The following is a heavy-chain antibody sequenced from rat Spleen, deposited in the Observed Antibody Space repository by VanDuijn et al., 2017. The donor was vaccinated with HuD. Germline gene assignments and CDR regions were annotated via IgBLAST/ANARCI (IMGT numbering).Heavy chain of an antibody. CDR2: ITNTGGST. CDR1: GFTFNNYW. Sequence: EVQLVESGGGLVQPGRSLKLSCVASGFTFNNYWMTWIRQAPGKGLEWVASITNTGGSTYYPDSVKGRFTISRDNAKSTLYLQMNSLRSEDTATYYCTRGPMGITDFDYWGQGVMVTVSS. V-gene: IGHV5-31*01. CDR3: TRGPMGITDFDY. J-gene: IGHJ2*01. D-gene: IGHD1-9*01.